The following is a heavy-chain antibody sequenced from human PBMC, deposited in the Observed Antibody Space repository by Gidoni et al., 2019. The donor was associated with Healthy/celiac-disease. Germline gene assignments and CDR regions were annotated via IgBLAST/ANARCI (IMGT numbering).Heavy chain of an antibody. CDR3: ATDPGYSSGWSY. J-gene: IGHJ4*02. D-gene: IGHD6-19*01. Sequence: QVHLVQSGAEGKKPGASVKVSCKVSGYTLTELSMHWVRRAPGKGLEWMGGFDPEEGETIYSQKFQGRVTMTEDTSTDTAYMELSSLRSEDTAVYYCATDPGYSSGWSYWGQGTLVTVSS. V-gene: IGHV1-24*01. CDR2: FDPEEGET. CDR1: GYTLTELS.